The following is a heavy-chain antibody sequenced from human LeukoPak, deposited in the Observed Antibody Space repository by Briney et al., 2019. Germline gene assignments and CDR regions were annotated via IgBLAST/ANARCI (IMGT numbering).Heavy chain of an antibody. D-gene: IGHD3-10*01. V-gene: IGHV3-48*01. J-gene: IGHJ6*03. CDR1: GFTFSSYS. Sequence: GGSLRLSCAASGFTFSSYSMNWVRHAPGKGLEWVSYISSSSSTIYYADSVKGRFTISRDNAKNSLYLQMNSLRAEDTAVYYCARVSLWFGEYYMDVWGKGTTVTVSS. CDR3: ARVSLWFGEYYMDV. CDR2: ISSSSSTI.